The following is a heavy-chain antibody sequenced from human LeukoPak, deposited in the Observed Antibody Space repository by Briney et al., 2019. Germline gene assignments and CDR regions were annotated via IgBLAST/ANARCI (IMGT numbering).Heavy chain of an antibody. CDR1: GGSIRSSSYY. D-gene: IGHD2-2*01. CDR3: ARDNDGGEYANFDY. CDR2: IYYSGST. J-gene: IGHJ4*02. Sequence: PSETLSLTCTVSGGSIRSSSYYWGWIRQPPGKGLEWIGNIYYSGSTYYNPSLKSRVTISVDTSKNHFSLKLSSVTAADTAVYYCARDNDGGEYANFDYWGQGTLVTVSS. V-gene: IGHV4-39*07.